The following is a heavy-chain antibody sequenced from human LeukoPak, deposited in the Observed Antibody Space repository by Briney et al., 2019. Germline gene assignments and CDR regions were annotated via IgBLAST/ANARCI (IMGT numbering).Heavy chain of an antibody. D-gene: IGHD2-15*01. Sequence: SETLSLTCAVYGGSFSGYYWSWIRQPPGKGLEWIGEINHSGSTNYNPSLKSRVTISVDTSKNQFSLKLSSVTAADTAIYYCARGYCSGGSCYQGDYWGQGTLVTVSS. CDR1: GGSFSGYY. CDR2: INHSGST. J-gene: IGHJ4*02. V-gene: IGHV4-34*01. CDR3: ARGYCSGGSCYQGDY.